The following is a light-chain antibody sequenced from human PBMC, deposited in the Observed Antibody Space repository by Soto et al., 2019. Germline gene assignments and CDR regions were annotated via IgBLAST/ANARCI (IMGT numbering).Light chain of an antibody. Sequence: EIVLTQSPGTLSLSPGERATLSCRASQSVSSTYLAWYQQKPGQAPRLLIYGASNRATGIPDRFSGSASGTDFTHTINRLEPEDFAIYYCQQYGDSRTFGQGTKLEIK. V-gene: IGKV3-20*01. J-gene: IGKJ2*01. CDR2: GAS. CDR3: QQYGDSRT. CDR1: QSVSSTY.